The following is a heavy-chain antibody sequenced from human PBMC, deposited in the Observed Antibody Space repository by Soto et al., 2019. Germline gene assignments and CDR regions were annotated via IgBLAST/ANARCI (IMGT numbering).Heavy chain of an antibody. CDR2: IFNSGTT. CDR1: CASTXSHYH. V-gene: IGHV4-31*02. CDR3: ALALGPTTGLDY. D-gene: IGHD1-26*01. J-gene: IGHJ4*02. Sequence: LXLTCSVSCASTXSHYHSTWIRQPPGKGLEWMGYIFNSGTTFYNPSLKSRLSISMDTSGNHFSLDMRSVTAADKAVYYCALALGPTTGLDYWGQGTLGTVS.